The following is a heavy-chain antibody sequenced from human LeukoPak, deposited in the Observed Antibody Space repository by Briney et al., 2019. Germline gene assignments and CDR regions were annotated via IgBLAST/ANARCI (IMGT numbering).Heavy chain of an antibody. V-gene: IGHV3-11*01. J-gene: IGHJ4*02. D-gene: IGHD2-2*01. CDR1: GSTFSDYY. Sequence: GGSLRLSCAASGSTFSDYYMSWIRQAPGKGLERVSYIGSSGSTIYYADSVKGRFTISRDNAKNSLYLQMNSLRAEDTAVYYCARGAVVVPAAIWGQGTLVTVSS. CDR3: ARGAVVVPAAI. CDR2: IGSSGSTI.